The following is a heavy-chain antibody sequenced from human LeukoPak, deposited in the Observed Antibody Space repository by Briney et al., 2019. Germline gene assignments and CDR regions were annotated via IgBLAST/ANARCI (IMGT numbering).Heavy chain of an antibody. Sequence: SKTLSLTCTVSGGFINSYYWSWIRQPAGRGLEWIGRIFPSGSTDYNPSLKSRVTMSVDTSKNQFSLKLTSATAADTAVYYCATYKNQPHTLFFDFWGQGALVTVSA. V-gene: IGHV4-4*07. D-gene: IGHD1-1*01. CDR1: GGFINSYY. J-gene: IGHJ4*02. CDR3: ATYKNQPHTLFFDF. CDR2: IFPSGST.